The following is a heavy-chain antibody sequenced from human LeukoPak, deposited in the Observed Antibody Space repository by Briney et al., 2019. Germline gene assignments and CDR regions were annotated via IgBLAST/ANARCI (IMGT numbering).Heavy chain of an antibody. Sequence: ASVKVSCKGSGYTFNSHGITWVRQAPGQGLEWMGWMNPNSGNTGYAQKFQGRVTMTRNTSISTAYMELSSLRSEDTAVYYCARSGYGAPLDYWGQGTLVTVSS. J-gene: IGHJ4*02. V-gene: IGHV1-8*02. D-gene: IGHD5-12*01. CDR2: MNPNSGNT. CDR1: GYTFNSHG. CDR3: ARSGYGAPLDY.